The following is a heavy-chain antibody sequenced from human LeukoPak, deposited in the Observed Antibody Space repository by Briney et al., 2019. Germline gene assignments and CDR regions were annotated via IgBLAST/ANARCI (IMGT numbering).Heavy chain of an antibody. CDR1: GFTFTNAW. CDR2: IKSKTDGGTI. V-gene: IGHV3-15*01. J-gene: IGHJ6*03. CDR3: TTDGLPYYYYMDV. Sequence: GGSLRLSCAASGFTFTNAWMNWVRQAPGKGLEWIGHIKSKTDGGTIDYAAPVKGRFTISRDDSKNTLYLQMNSLKTEDTAVYYCTTDGLPYYYYMDVWGKGTTVTVSS.